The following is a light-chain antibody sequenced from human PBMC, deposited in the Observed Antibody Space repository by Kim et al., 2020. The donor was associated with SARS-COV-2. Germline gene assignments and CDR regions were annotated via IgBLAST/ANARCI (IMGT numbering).Light chain of an antibody. J-gene: IGKJ5*01. CDR3: QQRSNWPIT. CDR2: GAS. CDR1: QSVSSSY. V-gene: IGKV3D-20*02. Sequence: SPMRHATLSFRASQSVSSSYLAWYQQKPGQAPRLLIYGASSRATGIPDRFSGSGSGTDFTLTISRLEPEYFAVYYCQQRSNWPITFGQGTRLEIK.